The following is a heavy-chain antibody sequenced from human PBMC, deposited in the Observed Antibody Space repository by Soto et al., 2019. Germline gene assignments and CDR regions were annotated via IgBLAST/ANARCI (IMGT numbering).Heavy chain of an antibody. D-gene: IGHD6-13*01. CDR2: ISYDGSNK. J-gene: IGHJ6*02. CDR3: ARDGIAAAGTDYDYGMDV. CDR1: GFTFSSYA. V-gene: IGHV3-30-3*01. Sequence: QVQLVESGGGVVQPGRSLRLSCAASGFTFSSYAMHWVRQAPGKGLEWVAVISYDGSNKYYADSVKGRFTISRDNSKNTLYLQMNSLRAEETAVYYCARDGIAAAGTDYDYGMDVWGQGTTVTVSS.